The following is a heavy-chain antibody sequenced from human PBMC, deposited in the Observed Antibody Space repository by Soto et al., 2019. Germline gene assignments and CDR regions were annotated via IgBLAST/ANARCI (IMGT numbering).Heavy chain of an antibody. CDR2: IVPTFGSA. D-gene: IGHD3-22*01. Sequence: QVQLVQSGAEVKRPGSSVKVSCKASGGTFSSYAISWVRQAPGHGLEWMGGIVPTFGSADYAHTFQGRVTITADESTNTVNMELSSLTSDDTALYYCARDTGPVFDASGYYQRGLISWGQGTLVTVSS. J-gene: IGHJ4*02. CDR3: ARDTGPVFDASGYYQRGLIS. V-gene: IGHV1-69*01. CDR1: GGTFSSYA.